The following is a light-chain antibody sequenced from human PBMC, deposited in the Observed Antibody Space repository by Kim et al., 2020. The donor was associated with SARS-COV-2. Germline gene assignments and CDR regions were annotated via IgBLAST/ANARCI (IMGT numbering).Light chain of an antibody. Sequence: ATLSLSPGERATLSCRASQSVTNNLAWYQQKPGQAPRLLIYGASTRATGIPARFSGSGSGTDFTLTISSLEPEDFAVYHCQQRGSFCQGTRLEIK. J-gene: IGKJ5*01. V-gene: IGKV3-11*01. CDR2: GAS. CDR3: QQRGS. CDR1: QSVTNN.